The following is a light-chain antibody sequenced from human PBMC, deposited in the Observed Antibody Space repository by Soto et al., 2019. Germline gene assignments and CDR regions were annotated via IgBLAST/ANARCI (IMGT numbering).Light chain of an antibody. V-gene: IGKV1-8*01. CDR1: QGISRY. CDR3: PPYYTYFALT. Sequence: AIRMTQSPSSLSASTGDRVTITCRASQGISRYLAWYQQKPGKAPKLLIYAASTLQSGVPSRFSGSGSGTDFTLTISCLQSEVFSIYYCPPYYTYFALTLVGGT. J-gene: IGKJ4*01. CDR2: AAS.